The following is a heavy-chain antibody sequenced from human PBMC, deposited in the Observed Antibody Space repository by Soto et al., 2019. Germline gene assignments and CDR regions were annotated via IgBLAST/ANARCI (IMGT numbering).Heavy chain of an antibody. CDR1: GFTFSSYA. Sequence: EVQLLESGGGLVQPGGSLRLSCAASGFTFSSYAMSWVRQAPGKGLEWVSRINTAGGQPSYADSVRGRFTISRDNVKNTVYLQMTGLRDEDTAVYYCARDDHGRNSGQNDAFDVWGQGTMVTVSS. CDR2: INTAGGQP. V-gene: IGHV3-74*01. J-gene: IGHJ3*01. D-gene: IGHD4-4*01. CDR3: ARDDHGRNSGQNDAFDV.